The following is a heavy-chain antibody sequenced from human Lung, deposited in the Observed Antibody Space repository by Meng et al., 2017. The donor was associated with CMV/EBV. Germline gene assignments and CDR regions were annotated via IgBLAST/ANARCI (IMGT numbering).Heavy chain of an antibody. CDR2: IYSGGST. J-gene: IGHJ4*02. Sequence: GGSLGLXCAASRFTVSSNYMTWVRQAPGKGLEWVSTIYSGGSTYYADSVKGRFTISRDNSKNTLYLQMSSLRPEDTAVYFCARVVRHLWANYYFDYWGQGTLVTVSS. CDR3: ARVVRHLWANYYFDY. D-gene: IGHD1-1*01. CDR1: RFTVSSNY. V-gene: IGHV3-66*02.